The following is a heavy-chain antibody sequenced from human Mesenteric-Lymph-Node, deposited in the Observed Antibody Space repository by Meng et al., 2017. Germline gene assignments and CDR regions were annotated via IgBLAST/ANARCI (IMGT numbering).Heavy chain of an antibody. CDR1: GFTFSSYW. CDR3: ARAPGVPAAIGDYYYYGMDV. D-gene: IGHD2-2*01. Sequence: WGSLRLSCAASGFTFSSYWMHWVRQAPGKGLVWVSRINSDGSSTSYADSVKGRFTISRDNAKNTLYLQMNSLRAEDTAVYYCARAPGVPAAIGDYYYYGMDVWGQGTTVTVSS. J-gene: IGHJ6*02. CDR2: INSDGSST. V-gene: IGHV3-74*01.